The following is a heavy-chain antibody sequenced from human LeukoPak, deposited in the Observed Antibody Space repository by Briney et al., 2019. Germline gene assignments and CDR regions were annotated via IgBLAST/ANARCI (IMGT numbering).Heavy chain of an antibody. CDR3: ARGGDYGDYGVYY. Sequence: ASVKVSCKASGGTFSSYAISWVRQVPGQGLEWMGGIIPIFGTANHAQKFQGRVTITADESTSTAYMELSSLRSEDTAVYYCARGGDYGDYGVYYWGQGTLVTVSS. D-gene: IGHD4-17*01. J-gene: IGHJ4*02. CDR1: GGTFSSYA. V-gene: IGHV1-69*13. CDR2: IIPIFGTA.